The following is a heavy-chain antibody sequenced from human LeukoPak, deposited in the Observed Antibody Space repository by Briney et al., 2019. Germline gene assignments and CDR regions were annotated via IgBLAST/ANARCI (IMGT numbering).Heavy chain of an antibody. CDR1: GGSISSGGYY. J-gene: IGHJ3*02. CDR3: ARDRASGVDDAFGI. CDR2: IYYSGST. D-gene: IGHD1-26*01. V-gene: IGHV4-31*03. Sequence: SETLSLTCTVSGGSISSGGYYWSRIRQHPGKGLEWIGYIYYSGSTYYNPSLKSRVTISVDTSKNQFSLKLSSVTAADTAVYYCARDRASGVDDAFGIWGQGTMVTVSS.